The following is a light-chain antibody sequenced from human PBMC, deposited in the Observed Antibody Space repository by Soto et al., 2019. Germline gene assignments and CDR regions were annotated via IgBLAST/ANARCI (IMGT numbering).Light chain of an antibody. J-gene: IGKJ1*01. CDR2: GAS. CDR1: RSVSSSY. CDR3: QQYGSSIT. V-gene: IGKV3-20*01. Sequence: EIVLTQSPGTLSLSPGERATLSCRASRSVSSSYLAWYQQKPGQAPRLLIYGASSRATGIPDRFSGSGSGTDFTLTISRLEPEDFAVYYCQQYGSSITFGQGTKVDI.